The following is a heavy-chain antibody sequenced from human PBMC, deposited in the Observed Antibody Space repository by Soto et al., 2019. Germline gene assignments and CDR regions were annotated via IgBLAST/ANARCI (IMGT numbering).Heavy chain of an antibody. J-gene: IGHJ6*02. V-gene: IGHV5-51*01. CDR3: ATFASNFYKTGDV. Sequence: GESLKISCEGSGYSFTCPRIAWLRQIPGKSLEWMGIIYPGDSDTRYRPSFQGQVTISAEKSIRTVYLQWSSLKASDTAMYHFATFASNFYKTGDVWRPRTTVTV. D-gene: IGHD1-1*01. CDR1: GYSFTCPR. CDR2: IYPGDSDT.